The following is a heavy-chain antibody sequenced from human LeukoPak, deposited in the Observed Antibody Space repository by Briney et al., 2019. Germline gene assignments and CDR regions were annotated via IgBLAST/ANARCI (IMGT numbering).Heavy chain of an antibody. Sequence: SQTLSLTCTVSGGSISSGSYYWSWIRQPAGKGLEWIGRIYTSGSTNYNPSLKSRVTISVATSKNQFSLKLSSVTAADTAVYYCARQTQDVAIVAFDIWGQGTMVTVSS. CDR2: IYTSGST. CDR3: ARQTQDVAIVAFDI. J-gene: IGHJ3*02. CDR1: GGSISSGSYY. V-gene: IGHV4-61*02. D-gene: IGHD5-12*01.